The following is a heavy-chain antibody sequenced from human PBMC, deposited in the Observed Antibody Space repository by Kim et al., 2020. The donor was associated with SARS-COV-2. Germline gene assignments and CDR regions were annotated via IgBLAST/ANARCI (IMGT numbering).Heavy chain of an antibody. J-gene: IGHJ4*02. CDR3: AKGVTNSGFDY. CDR1: GFTFDTSP. V-gene: IGHV3-23*01. D-gene: IGHD4-17*01. Sequence: GGSLRLSCAASGFTFDTSPMGWVRQAPGKGLEWVSRISWDGTRTYYADSVKGRVTMSSDKSKNTVYLHMNSLRVEDTAVYYCAKGVTNSGFDYWGQGTPVTVSS. CDR2: ISWDGTRT.